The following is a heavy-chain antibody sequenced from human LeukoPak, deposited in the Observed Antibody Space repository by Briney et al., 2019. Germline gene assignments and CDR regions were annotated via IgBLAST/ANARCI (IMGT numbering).Heavy chain of an antibody. Sequence: ASVKVSCKASGGTCSSYAISWVRQAPGQGLEWMGGIIPIFGTANYAQKFQGRVTITTDESTSTAYMELSSLRSEDTAVYYCAGRLRDGVFGVVTKFDPCGQGTLVTVSS. CDR3: AGRLRDGVFGVVTKFDP. D-gene: IGHD3-3*01. J-gene: IGHJ5*02. V-gene: IGHV1-69*05. CDR1: GGTCSSYA. CDR2: IIPIFGTA.